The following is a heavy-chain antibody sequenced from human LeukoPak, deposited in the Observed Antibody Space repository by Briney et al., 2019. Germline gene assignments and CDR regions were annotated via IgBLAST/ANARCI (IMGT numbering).Heavy chain of an antibody. Sequence: GGSLRLSCAASGFTFSSYGMHWVRQAPGKGLEWVAVIWYDGSNKYYADSVKGRFTISRDNSKNTLYLQMNSLRAEDTAVYYCARAPSLFFYNSSGYYNGYFDLWGRGTLVTVSS. CDR3: ARAPSLFFYNSSGYYNGYFDL. V-gene: IGHV3-33*01. D-gene: IGHD3-22*01. J-gene: IGHJ2*01. CDR1: GFTFSSYG. CDR2: IWYDGSNK.